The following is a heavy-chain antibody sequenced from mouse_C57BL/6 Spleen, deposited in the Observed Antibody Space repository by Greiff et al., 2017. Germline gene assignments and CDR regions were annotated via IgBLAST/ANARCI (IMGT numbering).Heavy chain of an antibody. CDR2: ISDGGSYT. CDR3: ARDDPFYGNYRFAY. D-gene: IGHD2-10*01. Sequence: EVKVVESGGGLVKPGGSLKIPCAASGFTFSSYAMSWVRQTPEKRLEWVATISDGGSYTYYPDNVKGRFTISRDNAKNNLYLQMSHLKSEDTAMYYCARDDPFYGNYRFAYWGQGTLGTVSA. V-gene: IGHV5-4*01. J-gene: IGHJ3*01. CDR1: GFTFSSYA.